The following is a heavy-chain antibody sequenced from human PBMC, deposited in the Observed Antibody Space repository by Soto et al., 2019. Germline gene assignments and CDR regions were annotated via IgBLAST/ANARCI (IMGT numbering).Heavy chain of an antibody. D-gene: IGHD5-18*01. Sequence: GGSLRLSCVASGFSFSGYSMNWVRQAPGKGLQWVSFINSGSTAIYYADSVKGRFTISRDNSKNTLYLQMNSLRAEDTAVYYCARDPLWGTAMVLWYFDLWGRGTLVTVSS. CDR2: INSGSTAI. J-gene: IGHJ2*01. CDR3: ARDPLWGTAMVLWYFDL. CDR1: GFSFSGYS. V-gene: IGHV3-48*01.